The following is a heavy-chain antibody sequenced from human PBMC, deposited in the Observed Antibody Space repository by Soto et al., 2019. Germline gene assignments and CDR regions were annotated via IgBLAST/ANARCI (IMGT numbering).Heavy chain of an antibody. J-gene: IGHJ5*02. D-gene: IGHD3-3*01. CDR2: INAGNGNT. CDR1: GYTFTSYA. Sequence: ASVKVSCKASGYTFTSYAMHWVRQAPGQRLEWMGWINAGNGNTKYSQKFQGRVTITRDTSASTAYMELSSLRSEDTAVYYCARNTYYDFWSGYRMSWFDPWGQGTLVTVSS. CDR3: ARNTYYDFWSGYRMSWFDP. V-gene: IGHV1-3*01.